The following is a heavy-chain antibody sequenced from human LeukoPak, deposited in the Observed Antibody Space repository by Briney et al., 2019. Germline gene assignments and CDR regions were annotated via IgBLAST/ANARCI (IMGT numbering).Heavy chain of an antibody. J-gene: IGHJ4*02. CDR3: ATRNYGSGVAYFDY. CDR1: GYTFTSYG. D-gene: IGHD3-10*01. V-gene: IGHV1-18*01. Sequence: ASVKVSCKASGYTFTSYGISWVRQAPGQGLEWMGWISAYNGNTNYVQKLQGRVTMTTDTSTSTAYMELRSLRSDDTAVYYCATRNYGSGVAYFDYWGQGTLVTVSS. CDR2: ISAYNGNT.